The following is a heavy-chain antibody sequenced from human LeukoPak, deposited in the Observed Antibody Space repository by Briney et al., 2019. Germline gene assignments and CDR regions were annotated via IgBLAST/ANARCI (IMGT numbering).Heavy chain of an antibody. Sequence: GGSLRLSCLTSGFSLSTNAMSWVRQAPGKGLEWVSVIYSGGSTYYADSVKGRFTISRDNSKNTLFLQMNSLRPEDTAVYYCAGDVGWLQPGRTSGYFDLWGRGTLVTVSS. CDR2: IYSGGST. CDR1: GFSLSTNA. J-gene: IGHJ2*01. D-gene: IGHD5-24*01. V-gene: IGHV3-53*01. CDR3: AGDVGWLQPGRTSGYFDL.